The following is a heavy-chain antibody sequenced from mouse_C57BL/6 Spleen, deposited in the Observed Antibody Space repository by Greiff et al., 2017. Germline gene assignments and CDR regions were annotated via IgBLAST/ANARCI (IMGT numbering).Heavy chain of an antibody. CDR2: ISSGGSYT. V-gene: IGHV5-6*02. CDR1: GFTFSSYG. J-gene: IGHJ4*01. D-gene: IGHD3-3*01. CDR3: ARRGGDRYYAMDY. Sequence: EVKLMESGGDLVKPGGSLKLSCAASGFTFSSYGMSWVRQTPDKRLEWVATISSGGSYTYYPDSVKGRFTISRDNAKNTLYLQMSSLKSEDTAMYYGARRGGDRYYAMDYWGQGTSVTVSS.